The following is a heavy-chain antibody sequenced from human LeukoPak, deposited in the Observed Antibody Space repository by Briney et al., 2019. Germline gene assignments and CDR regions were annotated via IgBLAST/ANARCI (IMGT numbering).Heavy chain of an antibody. V-gene: IGHV4-34*01. CDR1: GGSFSGYY. J-gene: IGHJ4*02. Sequence: SETLSLTCAVYGGSFSGYYWSWIRQPPGKGLEWIGEINHSGSTNYNPSLKSRVTMSVDTSKNQFSLKLSSVTAADTAVYYCARQYYYDSSGYFNWGQGTLVTVSS. CDR2: INHSGST. D-gene: IGHD3-22*01. CDR3: ARQYYYDSSGYFN.